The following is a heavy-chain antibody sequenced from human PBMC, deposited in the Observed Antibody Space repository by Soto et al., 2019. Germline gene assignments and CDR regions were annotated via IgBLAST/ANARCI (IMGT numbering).Heavy chain of an antibody. V-gene: IGHV1-8*01. Sequence: QEQLVQSGAEVKKLGASVKVSCKASGYTFTSYDITWVRQATGQGLEWMGWMNPNNGNTGYAQKFQGRVTMTRNTSISTAYMELSSLRSEDTAVYYCATERWEDAFDIWGQGTMVTVSS. CDR1: GYTFTSYD. CDR2: MNPNNGNT. CDR3: ATERWEDAFDI. D-gene: IGHD1-26*01. J-gene: IGHJ3*02.